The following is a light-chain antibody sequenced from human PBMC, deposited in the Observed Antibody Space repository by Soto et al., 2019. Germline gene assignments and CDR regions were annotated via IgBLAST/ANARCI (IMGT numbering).Light chain of an antibody. CDR1: HNIVDW. Sequence: VQMTQSPSTLSASVWDIGTFAWRAIHNIVDWLAWYQQKPGKAPKLLIYRASSLESGVPSRFSGSGSGADFTLTISSLQPEDVATYYCQNYNSAPLTFGGGTKVDIK. V-gene: IGKV1-5*03. CDR3: QNYNSAPLT. CDR2: RAS. J-gene: IGKJ4*01.